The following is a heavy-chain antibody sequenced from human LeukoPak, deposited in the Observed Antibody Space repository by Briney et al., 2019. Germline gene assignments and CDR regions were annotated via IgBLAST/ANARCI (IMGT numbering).Heavy chain of an antibody. CDR1: GYTFTSYG. Sequence: ASVKVSCKASGYTFTSYGISWVRQAPGQGLEWMGWISAYNGNTNYAQKLQGRVTMTTDTSTSTAYMELRSLRSDDTAVYYCARGTRGVLRFLGPREPRFDYWGQGTLVTVSS. CDR2: ISAYNGNT. D-gene: IGHD3-3*01. CDR3: ARGTRGVLRFLGPREPRFDY. V-gene: IGHV1-18*01. J-gene: IGHJ4*02.